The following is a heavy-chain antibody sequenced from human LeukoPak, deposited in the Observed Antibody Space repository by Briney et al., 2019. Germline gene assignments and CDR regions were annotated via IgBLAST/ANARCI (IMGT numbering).Heavy chain of an antibody. CDR2: IIPIFGTA. V-gene: IGHV1-69*01. D-gene: IGHD2-21*02. Sequence: GGSLRLSCAASGGTFSSYAIGWVRQAPGQGLEWMGGIIPIFGTANYAQKFQGRVTITADESTSTAYMELSSLRSEDTAVYYCVTHMAYCGGDCYLEGNYFDYWGQGTLVTVSS. CDR3: VTHMAYCGGDCYLEGNYFDY. CDR1: GGTFSSYA. J-gene: IGHJ4*02.